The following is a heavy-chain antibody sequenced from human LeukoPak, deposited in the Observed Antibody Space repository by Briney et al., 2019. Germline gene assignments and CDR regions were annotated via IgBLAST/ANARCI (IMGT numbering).Heavy chain of an antibody. Sequence: SETLSLTCTGSGGSISSYYWSWIRQPPGKGLEGIGYIYYSGSTYYNPSLRSRVTISVDTSKNPFSLKLSSVTAADTAMFYCARGLGPGNWFDPWGQGTLVTVSS. V-gene: IGHV4-59*08. D-gene: IGHD3-10*01. CDR1: GGSISSYY. CDR2: IYYSGST. CDR3: ARGLGPGNWFDP. J-gene: IGHJ5*02.